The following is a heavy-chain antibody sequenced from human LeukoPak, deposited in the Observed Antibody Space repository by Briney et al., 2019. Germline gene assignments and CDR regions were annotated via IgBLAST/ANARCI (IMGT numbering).Heavy chain of an antibody. CDR1: GYTFTSYD. V-gene: IGHV1-8*01. CDR2: MNPNSGNT. J-gene: IGHJ3*02. D-gene: IGHD4-17*01. Sequence: ASVKVSCKASGYTFTSYDINWVRQATGQGLEWMGWMNPNSGNTGYAQKFQGWVTMTRDMSISTAYMELSRLRSDDTAVYYCARGGTVTHDAFDIWGQGTMVTVSS. CDR3: ARGGTVTHDAFDI.